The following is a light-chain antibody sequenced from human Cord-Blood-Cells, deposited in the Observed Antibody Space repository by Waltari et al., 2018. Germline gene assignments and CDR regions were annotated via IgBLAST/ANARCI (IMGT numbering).Light chain of an antibody. J-gene: IGLJ1*01. V-gene: IGLV3-19*01. CDR1: SLRSYY. CDR3: NSRDSSGNHYV. CDR2: GKN. Sequence: SSELTQDPAVSVALGQSVRFTCQGASLRSYYATWYQQKPGQAPVLVIYGKNNRPSGIPDRFSGSSSGNTASLTITGAQAEDEADYYCNSRDSSGNHYVFGTGTKVTVL.